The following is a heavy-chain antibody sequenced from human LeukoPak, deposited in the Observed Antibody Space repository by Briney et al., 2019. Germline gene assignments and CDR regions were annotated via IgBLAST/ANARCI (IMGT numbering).Heavy chain of an antibody. CDR3: ARHRYDSSGYPAAEHRVGVGYYFDY. Sequence: SETLSLTCTVSGGSISSYYWSWIRQPPGKGLEWIGYIYTSGSTNYNPSLKSRVTISVDTSKNQFSLKLSSVTAADTAVYYCARHRYDSSGYPAAEHRVGVGYYFDYWGQGTLVTVSS. CDR1: GGSISSYY. J-gene: IGHJ4*02. D-gene: IGHD3-22*01. V-gene: IGHV4-4*09. CDR2: IYTSGST.